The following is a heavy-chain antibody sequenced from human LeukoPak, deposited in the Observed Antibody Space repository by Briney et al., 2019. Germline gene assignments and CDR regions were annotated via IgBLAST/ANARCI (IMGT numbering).Heavy chain of an antibody. CDR1: GFTFSSHV. CDR3: TKDAGFEYCSRGACYTGDC. J-gene: IGHJ4*02. Sequence: PGKSLRLSCAASGFTFSSHVMTWVRQAPGKGPEWVSGISGSGAGTYYADSVKGRFAISRDNSKNTVYLQMNSLTVEDTAVYYCTKDAGFEYCSRGACYTGDCWGQGTLVTVSS. CDR2: ISGSGAGT. V-gene: IGHV3-23*01. D-gene: IGHD2-8*02.